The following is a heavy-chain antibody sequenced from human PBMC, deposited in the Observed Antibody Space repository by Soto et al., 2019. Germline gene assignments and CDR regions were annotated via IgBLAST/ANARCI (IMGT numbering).Heavy chain of an antibody. CDR3: ARVVPYYGGNSPLV. V-gene: IGHV4-31*03. J-gene: IGHJ6*02. CDR2: IYYSGST. CDR1: GGSISSGGYY. Sequence: SETLSLTCTVSGGSISSGGYYWSWIRQHPGKGLEWIGYIYYSGSTYYNPSLKSRVTISVDTSKNQFSLKLSSVTAADTAVYYCARVVPYYGGNSPLVWGQRTTVTVSS. D-gene: IGHD4-17*01.